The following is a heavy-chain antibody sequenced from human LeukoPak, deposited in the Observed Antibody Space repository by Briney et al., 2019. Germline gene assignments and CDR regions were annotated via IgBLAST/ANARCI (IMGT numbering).Heavy chain of an antibody. J-gene: IGHJ4*02. D-gene: IGHD6-19*01. CDR2: MSGSGSCR. Sequence: GGSLRLSCADSGFTFSSYAMRWVRQAPGKGLEWVSAMSGSGSCRYYADSVKGRFTISRDNSKNTVYLQMNSLRAEDTAVYYCAKRLVGSSGLYNIDYWGQGTQVTVSS. V-gene: IGHV3-23*01. CDR3: AKRLVGSSGLYNIDY. CDR1: GFTFSSYA.